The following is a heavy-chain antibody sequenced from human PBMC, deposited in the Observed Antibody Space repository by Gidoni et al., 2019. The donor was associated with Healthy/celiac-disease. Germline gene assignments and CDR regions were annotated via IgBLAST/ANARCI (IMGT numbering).Heavy chain of an antibody. CDR2: ISSSSSTI. CDR3: AREGIVGAIDAFDI. Sequence: EVQLVEYGGGLLQPGGSLRLSCAASGFTFSSYSMNWVRQAPGKGLEWVSYISSSSSTIYYADSVKGRFTISRDNAKNSLYLQMNSLRAEDTAVYYCAREGIVGAIDAFDIWGQGTMVTVSS. D-gene: IGHD1-26*01. CDR1: GFTFSSYS. V-gene: IGHV3-48*01. J-gene: IGHJ3*02.